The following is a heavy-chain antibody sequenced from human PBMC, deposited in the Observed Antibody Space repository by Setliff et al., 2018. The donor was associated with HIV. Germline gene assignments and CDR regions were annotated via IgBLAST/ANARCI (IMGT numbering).Heavy chain of an antibody. V-gene: IGHV3-23*01. Sequence: GGSLRLSCVASGVTFSSDAMSWVRQAPGKGLEWVSSISGSDSSTHYAGSAEGRFTISRDNAKNSLYLQMNSLRAEDTAVYYCARHYNNAFDYWGQGTLVTVSS. D-gene: IGHD4-4*01. CDR2: ISGSDSST. CDR3: ARHYNNAFDY. J-gene: IGHJ4*02. CDR1: GVTFSSDA.